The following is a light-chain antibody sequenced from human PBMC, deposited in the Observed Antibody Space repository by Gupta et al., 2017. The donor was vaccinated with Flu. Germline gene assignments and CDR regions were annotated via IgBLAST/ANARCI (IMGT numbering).Light chain of an antibody. CDR3: CSYAGSSTSHVV. CDR2: EGS. CDR1: SSDVGSYNL. V-gene: IGLV2-23*01. Sequence: QSALTQPASVSGSPGPSLTISCTGTSSDVGSYNLVSWYQQHPGKAPKLMIYEGSKRPSGVSNRFSGSKSGNTASLTISGLQAEDEADYYCCSYAGSSTSHVVFGGGTKLTVL. J-gene: IGLJ2*01.